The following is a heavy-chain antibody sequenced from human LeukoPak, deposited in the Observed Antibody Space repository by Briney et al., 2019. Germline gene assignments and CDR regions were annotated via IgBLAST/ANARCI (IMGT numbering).Heavy chain of an antibody. Sequence: GGSLRLSCAASGFTFSSSSISWVRQAPGKGLEWVSSISSSTSYIYYADSMKGRFTISRDNAKNSLYLQMNSLRAEDTAVYYCARGGSGGYYGDYWGQGTLVTVSS. D-gene: IGHD3-22*01. CDR2: ISSSTSYI. V-gene: IGHV3-21*01. CDR3: ARGGSGGYYGDY. CDR1: GFTFSSSS. J-gene: IGHJ4*02.